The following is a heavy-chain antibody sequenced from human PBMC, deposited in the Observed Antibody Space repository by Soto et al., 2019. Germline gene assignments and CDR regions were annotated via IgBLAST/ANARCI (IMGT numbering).Heavy chain of an antibody. CDR3: AKNTRTYGDYYYYGMDV. CDR2: ISYDGSNK. J-gene: IGHJ6*02. CDR1: GFTFSTYG. V-gene: IGHV3-30*18. Sequence: QVQLVESGGGVVQPGRSLRLSCAASGFTFSTYGMHWVRQAPGKGLEWVAVISYDGSNKYYADSVKGRFTISRDNSKNTLYLQMNSLRVEDTAVYYCAKNTRTYGDYYYYGMDVWGQGTTVTVSS. D-gene: IGHD4-17*01.